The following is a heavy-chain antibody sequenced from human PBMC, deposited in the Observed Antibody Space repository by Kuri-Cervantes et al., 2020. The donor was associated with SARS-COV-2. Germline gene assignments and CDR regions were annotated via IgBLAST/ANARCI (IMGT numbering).Heavy chain of an antibody. V-gene: IGHV3-30*02. CDR1: GFTFSSYG. CDR3: ARGGSTISLDY. D-gene: IGHD5/OR15-5a*01. Sequence: GESLKISCAASGFTFSSYGMHWVRQAPGKGLEWVAFTRYDGSNKYYADSVKGRFTISRDNAKNSLYLQMNSLRAEDTAVYYCARGGSTISLDYWGQGTLVTVSS. J-gene: IGHJ4*02. CDR2: TRYDGSNK.